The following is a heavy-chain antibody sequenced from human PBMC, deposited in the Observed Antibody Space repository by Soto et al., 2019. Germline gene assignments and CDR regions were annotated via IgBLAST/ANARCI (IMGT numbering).Heavy chain of an antibody. CDR3: ARLYYCDSSGYYPLFGY. CDR2: IYPGDSDT. J-gene: IGHJ4*02. V-gene: IGHV5-51*01. CDR1: GYSFTSYW. D-gene: IGHD3-22*01. Sequence: GESLKISCKGSGYSFTSYWIGWVRQMPGKGLEWMGIIYPGDSDTRYSPSFQGQVTISADKSISTAYLQWSSLKASDTAMYYCARLYYCDSSGYYPLFGYWGQGTLVTVSS.